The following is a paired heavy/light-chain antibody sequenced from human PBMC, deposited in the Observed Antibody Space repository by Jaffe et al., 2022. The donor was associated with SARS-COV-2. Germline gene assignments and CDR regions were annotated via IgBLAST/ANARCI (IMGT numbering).Light chain of an antibody. J-gene: IGLJ2*01. CDR1: TGAVTSGHY. Sequence: QTVVTQEPSLTVSPGGTVTLTCASSTGAVTSGHYPNWFQQRPGQAPRSLIYSTNNRHSWTPARFSGSIFGGKAALTLSGVQPEDEAEYHCLLYYGESQLIFGGGTKLTVL. CDR2: STN. CDR3: LLYYGESQLI. V-gene: IGLV7-43*01.
Heavy chain of an antibody. J-gene: IGHJ4*02. CDR3: AKDLGTFIPRRPDY. CDR2: ISGNGVTT. Sequence: EVQLVDSGGGLVQPGGSVRLSCEASGFAFANYVLSWVRRAPGKGLEWVSGISGNGVTTYYADSVKGRFTISRDNSRNTLYLQLNSLGVEDTAVYYCAKDLGTFIPRRPDYWGQGTLVTVSS. V-gene: IGHV3-23*04. CDR1: GFAFANYV. D-gene: IGHD3-16*01.